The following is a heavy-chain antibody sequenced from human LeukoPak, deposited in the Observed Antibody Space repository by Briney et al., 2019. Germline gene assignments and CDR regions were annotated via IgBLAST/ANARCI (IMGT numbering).Heavy chain of an antibody. CDR3: AAISYSSSWHFDY. J-gene: IGHJ4*02. Sequence: SETLSLTCTVSGGSISSHYWSWIRQPPGKGLEWIGYIYYSGSTNYNPSLKSRATISVDTSKNQFSLKLSSVTAADTAVYYCAAISYSSSWHFDYWGQGTLVTVSS. CDR2: IYYSGST. V-gene: IGHV4-59*11. CDR1: GGSISSHY. D-gene: IGHD6-13*01.